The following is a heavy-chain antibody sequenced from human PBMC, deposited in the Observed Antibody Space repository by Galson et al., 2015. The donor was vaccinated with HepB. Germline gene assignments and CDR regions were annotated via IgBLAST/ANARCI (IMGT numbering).Heavy chain of an antibody. CDR3: ARDWEGRGYSYGVTFDY. CDR1: GFTFSSYS. J-gene: IGHJ4*02. Sequence: SLRLSCAASGFTFSSYSMNWVRQAPGKGLEWVSSISSSSSYMYYADSVKGRFTISRDNAKNSLYLQMNSLRAEDTAVYYCARDWEGRGYSYGVTFDYWGQGTLVTVSS. D-gene: IGHD5-18*01. V-gene: IGHV3-21*01. CDR2: ISSSSSYM.